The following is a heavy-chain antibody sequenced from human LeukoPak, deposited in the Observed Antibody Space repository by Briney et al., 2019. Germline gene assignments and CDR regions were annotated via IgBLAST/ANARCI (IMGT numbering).Heavy chain of an antibody. CDR2: IKNDGSGI. CDR1: GFTFDDYV. D-gene: IGHD2-21*01. V-gene: IGHV3-74*01. CDR3: ARERGVSHPFDY. J-gene: IGHJ4*02. Sequence: PGGSLRLSCAASGFTFDDYVMHWVRQAPGKGLVWVARIKNDGSGIIYADSVEGRFTISRDNARNTVYLQMNSLRAEDTAVYYCARERGVSHPFDYWGQGTLVTVSS.